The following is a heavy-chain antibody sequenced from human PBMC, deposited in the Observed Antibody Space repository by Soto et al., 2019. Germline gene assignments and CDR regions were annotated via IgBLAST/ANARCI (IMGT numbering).Heavy chain of an antibody. CDR2: INPNSGGT. Sequence: ASVKVSCKASGYTFTGYYMHWVRQAPGQGLEWMGWINPNSGGTNYAQKFQGWVTMTRDTSISTAYMELSRLRSDDTAVYYCAMDSYSSSSLDYYYGMYVWGKGTTFTISS. J-gene: IGHJ6*04. V-gene: IGHV1-2*04. D-gene: IGHD6-6*01. CDR3: AMDSYSSSSLDYYYGMYV. CDR1: GYTFTGYY.